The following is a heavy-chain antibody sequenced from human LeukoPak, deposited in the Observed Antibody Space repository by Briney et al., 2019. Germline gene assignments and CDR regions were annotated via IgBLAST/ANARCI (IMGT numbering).Heavy chain of an antibody. CDR1: GFTFSSYA. Sequence: GGSLRLSCAASGFTFSSYAMSWVRQAPGKWLEWVSAISGSGGSTYYADSVKGRFTISRDNSKNTLYLQMNSLRAEDTAVYYCAKDGDSSGFSDYWGQGTLVTVSS. V-gene: IGHV3-23*01. CDR2: ISGSGGST. D-gene: IGHD3-22*01. CDR3: AKDGDSSGFSDY. J-gene: IGHJ4*02.